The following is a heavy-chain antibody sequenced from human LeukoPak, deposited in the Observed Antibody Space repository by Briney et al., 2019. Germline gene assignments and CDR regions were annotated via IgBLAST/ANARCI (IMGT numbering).Heavy chain of an antibody. CDR3: AKGLGGIYPQSRVCDS. J-gene: IGHJ3*02. V-gene: IGHV3-23*01. CDR1: GSTFSSYS. D-gene: IGHD3-16*01. Sequence: GGSPRPSCACHGSTFSSYSNNCGRQDPGGGLEWGTIISVSGSDTIYAASVKGRFTISRDNSKNPPYLHMNSLRVADTAVYHCAKGLGGIYPQSRVCDSWGQGREVTVSS. CDR2: ISVSGSDT.